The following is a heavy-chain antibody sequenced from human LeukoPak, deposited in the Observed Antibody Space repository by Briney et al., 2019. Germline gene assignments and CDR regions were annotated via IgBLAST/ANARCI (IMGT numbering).Heavy chain of an antibody. CDR1: GYTFTSYG. Sequence: ASVKVSCKASGYTFTSYGISWVRQASGQGFEWMGWISAYNGNTNYAQKLQGRVTMTTDTSTSTAYMELRSLRSDDTAVYYCARDIQWLRHFDYWGQGTLVTVSS. J-gene: IGHJ4*02. CDR3: ARDIQWLRHFDY. V-gene: IGHV1-18*01. D-gene: IGHD5-12*01. CDR2: ISAYNGNT.